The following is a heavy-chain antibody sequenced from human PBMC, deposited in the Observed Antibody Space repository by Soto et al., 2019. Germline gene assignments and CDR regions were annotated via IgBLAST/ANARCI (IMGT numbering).Heavy chain of an antibody. D-gene: IGHD3-3*01. J-gene: IGHJ4*02. CDR3: AKLHHYDFWSGYYGY. CDR2: ISGSGGST. Sequence: GGSLRLSCAASGFTFSSYAMSWVRQAPGKGLEWASAISGSGGSTYYADSVKGRFTISRDNSKNTLYLQMNSLRAEDTAVYYCAKLHHYDFWSGYYGYWGQGTLVTVSS. CDR1: GFTFSSYA. V-gene: IGHV3-23*01.